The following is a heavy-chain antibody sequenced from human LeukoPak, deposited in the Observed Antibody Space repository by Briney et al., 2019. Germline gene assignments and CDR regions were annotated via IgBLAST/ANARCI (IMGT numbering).Heavy chain of an antibody. V-gene: IGHV4-59*01. Sequence: SETLSLTCTVSGGSISSYYWSRIRQPPGKGLEWIGYIYYSGSTNYNPSLKSRVTISVDTSKNQFSLKLSSVTAADTAVYYRARAVYYYDSSGYAYYFDYWGQGTLVTVSS. D-gene: IGHD3-22*01. J-gene: IGHJ4*02. CDR1: GGSISSYY. CDR3: ARAVYYYDSSGYAYYFDY. CDR2: IYYSGST.